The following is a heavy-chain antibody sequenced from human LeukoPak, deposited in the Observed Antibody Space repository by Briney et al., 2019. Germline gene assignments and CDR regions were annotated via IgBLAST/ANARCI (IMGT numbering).Heavy chain of an antibody. D-gene: IGHD5-24*01. CDR1: GFTFTIYA. CDR2: IWFDGSIE. J-gene: IGHJ5*02. CDR3: ARDWGYNYRP. V-gene: IGHV3-33*01. Sequence: GTSLRLSCAASGFTFTIYAIHWVRQSPGKGLEWVAVIWFDGSIECYADSVEGRFTVSRDNSKNMVYLQMNSLRADDTAVYYCARDWGYNYRPWGQGTMVTVSS.